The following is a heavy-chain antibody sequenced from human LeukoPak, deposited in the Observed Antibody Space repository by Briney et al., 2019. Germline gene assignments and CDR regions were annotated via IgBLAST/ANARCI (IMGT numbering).Heavy chain of an antibody. CDR1: GFTSSSYS. CDR2: ISGSSSTR. CDR3: ARYGDYGAFDI. Sequence: GGSLRLSCAASGFTSSSYSMNWVRQAPGKGLEWVSYISGSSSTRYYADSVKGRFTISRDNAKNSLYLQMNSLSAGDTSVDFCARYGDYGAFDIWGQGTMVTVSS. J-gene: IGHJ3*02. D-gene: IGHD4-17*01. V-gene: IGHV3-48*01.